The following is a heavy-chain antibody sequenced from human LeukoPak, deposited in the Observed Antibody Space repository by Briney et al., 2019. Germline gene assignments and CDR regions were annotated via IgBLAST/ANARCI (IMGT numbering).Heavy chain of an antibody. V-gene: IGHV4-59*01. D-gene: IGHD6-19*01. CDR1: GGSISSYY. CDR3: ARVEVIAVAGTENWFDP. CDR2: IYYSGST. J-gene: IGHJ5*02. Sequence: PSETLSLTCTVSGGSISSYYWSWIRQPPGKGLEWIGYIYYSGSTNYNPSLKSRVTISVDTSKNQFSLKLSSVTAADMAVYYCARVEVIAVAGTENWFDPWGQGTLVTVSS.